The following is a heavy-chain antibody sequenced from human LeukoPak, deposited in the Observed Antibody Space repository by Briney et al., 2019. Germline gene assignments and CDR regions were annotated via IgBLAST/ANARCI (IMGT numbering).Heavy chain of an antibody. V-gene: IGHV3-23*01. J-gene: IGHJ4*02. Sequence: GGSLRLPCPPSGFTFSSYAMSWVRQAPGMGLEWVSVISGSGGSTYYADSVKGRFTISRDNSKNTLYLQMNSLRAEDTAVYYCARGVGDSSSWYGFTFDYWGQGTLVTVSS. CDR1: GFTFSSYA. CDR2: ISGSGGST. CDR3: ARGVGDSSSWYGFTFDY. D-gene: IGHD6-13*01.